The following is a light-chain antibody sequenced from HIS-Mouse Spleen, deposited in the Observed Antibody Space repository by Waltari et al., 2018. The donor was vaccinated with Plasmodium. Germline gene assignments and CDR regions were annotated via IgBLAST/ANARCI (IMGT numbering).Light chain of an antibody. Sequence: EIVMTQSPATLSVSPGDRATLPCRASQSVSSNLAWYQQKPGQAPRLLIYGASARATGIPGRFSGSGSGTEFTLTISSMQSEDFAGYYCQQYNNWPPYTFGQGTKLEIK. J-gene: IGKJ2*01. CDR2: GAS. CDR1: QSVSSN. V-gene: IGKV3-15*01. CDR3: QQYNNWPPYT.